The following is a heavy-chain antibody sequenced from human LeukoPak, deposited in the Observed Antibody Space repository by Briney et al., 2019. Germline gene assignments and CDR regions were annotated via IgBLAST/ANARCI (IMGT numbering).Heavy chain of an antibody. CDR2: IYPGDSDT. CDR1: GYSFTSYW. Sequence: GESLKISCKGSGYSFTSYWIGWVRQMPGKVLEWMGIIYPGDSDTRYSPSFQGQVTISADKSISTAYLQWSSLKASDTAMYYCARRYCTSTFCHGGFDYWGQGTLVTVSS. V-gene: IGHV5-51*01. CDR3: ARRYCTSTFCHGGFDY. D-gene: IGHD2-2*01. J-gene: IGHJ4*02.